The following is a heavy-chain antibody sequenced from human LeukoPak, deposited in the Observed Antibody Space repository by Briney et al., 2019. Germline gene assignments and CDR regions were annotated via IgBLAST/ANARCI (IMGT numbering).Heavy chain of an antibody. V-gene: IGHV3-23*01. D-gene: IGHD3-3*01. CDR3: AKTVGYYDSWSGYYDY. CDR2: ISGSGGST. Sequence: GGSLRLSCAASGFTFSSYAMSWVRQAPGKGLEWVSAISGSGGSTYYADSVKGRFTISRDNSKNTLYLQMNSLRAEDTAVYYCAKTVGYYDSWSGYYDYWGQGTLVTVSS. CDR1: GFTFSSYA. J-gene: IGHJ4*02.